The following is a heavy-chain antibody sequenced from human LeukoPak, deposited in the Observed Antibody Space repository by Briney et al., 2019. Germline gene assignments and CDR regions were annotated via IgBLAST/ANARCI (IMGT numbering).Heavy chain of an antibody. J-gene: IGHJ4*02. Sequence: GGSLRLSCAASGFTFSSYAISWVRQAPGKGLEWVSAISGSGGSTYYADSVKGRFTISRDNSKNTLYLQMNSLRAEDTAVYYCAKEGVYDFWSGYYMNYLDYWGQGTLVTVSS. CDR2: ISGSGGST. CDR1: GFTFSSYA. CDR3: AKEGVYDFWSGYYMNYLDY. V-gene: IGHV3-23*01. D-gene: IGHD3-3*01.